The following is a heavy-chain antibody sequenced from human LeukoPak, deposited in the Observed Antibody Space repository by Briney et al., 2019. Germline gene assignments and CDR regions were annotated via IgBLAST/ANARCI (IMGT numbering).Heavy chain of an antibody. V-gene: IGHV1-18*01. D-gene: IGHD6-19*01. CDR3: ASSRGAVAGATIDY. Sequence: ASVKVSCKASGYTFTSYGISWVQQAPGQGLEWMGWISAYNGNTNYAQKLQGRVTMTTDTSTSTAYMELRSLRSDDTAVYYCASSRGAVAGATIDYWGQGTLVTVSS. CDR2: ISAYNGNT. J-gene: IGHJ4*02. CDR1: GYTFTSYG.